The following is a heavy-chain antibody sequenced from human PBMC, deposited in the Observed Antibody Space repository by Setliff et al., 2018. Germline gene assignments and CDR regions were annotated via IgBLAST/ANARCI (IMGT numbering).Heavy chain of an antibody. CDR2: IYHSGST. CDR1: GYSISSGYY. CDR3: ARASYDSSGYPSDY. V-gene: IGHV4-38-2*02. Sequence: ETLSLTCTVSGYSISSGYYWGWIRQPPGKGLEWIGSIYHSGSTYYNPSLKSRVTISVDTSKNQFSLKLSSVTAADTAVYYCARASYDSSGYPSDYWGQGTLVTVSS. D-gene: IGHD3-22*01. J-gene: IGHJ4*02.